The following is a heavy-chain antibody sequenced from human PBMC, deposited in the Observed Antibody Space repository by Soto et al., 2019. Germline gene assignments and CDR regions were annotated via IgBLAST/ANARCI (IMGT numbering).Heavy chain of an antibody. V-gene: IGHV3-33*01. CDR2: IWYDGSNK. J-gene: IGHJ3*02. Sequence: QVQLVESGGGVVQPGRSLRLSCAASGFTFSSYGMHWVRQAPGKGLEWVAVIWYDGSNKYYADSVKGRFTISRDNSKNTLYLQMNGLRAEDTAVYYCAREDLGHDAFDIWGQGTMVTVSS. CDR3: AREDLGHDAFDI. CDR1: GFTFSSYG.